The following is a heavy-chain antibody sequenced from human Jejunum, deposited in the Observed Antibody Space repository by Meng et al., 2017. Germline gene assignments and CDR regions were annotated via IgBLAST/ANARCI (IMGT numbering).Heavy chain of an antibody. CDR2: ITWAGGNR. CDR3: AKGRAGFDSFDY. J-gene: IGHJ4*02. Sequence: SLKISCAASGFSFDDYAMHWVRQAPGKGLEWVSGITWAGGNRGYADSVKGRFTISRDNTKNSLYLQMDTLRPEDTALYYCAKGRAGFDSFDYWGQGTLVTVSS. V-gene: IGHV3-9*01. CDR1: GFSFDDYA.